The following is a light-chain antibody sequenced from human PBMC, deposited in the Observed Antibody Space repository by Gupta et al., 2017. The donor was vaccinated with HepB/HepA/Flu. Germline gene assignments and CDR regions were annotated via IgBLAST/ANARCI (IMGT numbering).Light chain of an antibody. CDR2: LGS. V-gene: IGKV2-28*01. CDR3: KQYLQTRFT. J-gene: IGKJ2*01. Sequence: EIVMIQSPLTLPVTPGDPASIPRRSSQSLLHSNGYNYLDWYLQKPGQSPQLLIYLGSNRASGVPYRFSGSGSGTDFTLKISSVEAEDVGVYYCKQYLQTRFTFGRGTKVEIK. CDR1: QSLLHSNGYNY.